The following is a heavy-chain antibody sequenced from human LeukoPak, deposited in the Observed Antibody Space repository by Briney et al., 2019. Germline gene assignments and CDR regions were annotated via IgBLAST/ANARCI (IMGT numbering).Heavy chain of an antibody. CDR3: ASGRDATVTTDTYYYYYYMDV. D-gene: IGHD4-17*01. CDR1: GYSISSGYY. Sequence: PSETLSLTCTVSGYSISSGYYWGWIRQPPGKGLEWIGSIYYSGSTYYNPSLKSRVTISVDTSKNQFSLKLSSVTAADTAVYYCASGRDATVTTDTYYYYYYMDVWGKGTTVTVSS. V-gene: IGHV4-38-2*02. CDR2: IYYSGST. J-gene: IGHJ6*03.